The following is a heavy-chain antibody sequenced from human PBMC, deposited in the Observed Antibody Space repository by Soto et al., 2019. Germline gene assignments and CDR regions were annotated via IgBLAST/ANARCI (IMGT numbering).Heavy chain of an antibody. V-gene: IGHV1-69*02. J-gene: IGHJ6*02. CDR3: ARGSVSRDYYYYYGMDV. Sequence: SVKVSCKASGGTFSSYTISWVRQAPGQGLEWMGRIIPILGIANYAQKFQGRVTITADESTSTAYMELSSLRSEDTAVYYCARGSVSRDYYYYYGMDVWGQGTTVTVSS. CDR1: GGTFSSYT. D-gene: IGHD3-10*01. CDR2: IIPILGIA.